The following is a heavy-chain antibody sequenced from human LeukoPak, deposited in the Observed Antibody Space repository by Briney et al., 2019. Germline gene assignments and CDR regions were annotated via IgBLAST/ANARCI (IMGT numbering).Heavy chain of an antibody. V-gene: IGHV4-4*07. J-gene: IGHJ5*02. Sequence: SETLSLTCTVSGGSISSDYWSWIRQPAGKGLEWIGRIYTNESTNYNPSLTSRVTMSVDTSKNQLSLKMISVTDADTAVYYCARGVRRGITIFGVVGGWFDPWGQGTLVTVSS. CDR1: GGSISSDY. D-gene: IGHD3-3*01. CDR3: ARGVRRGITIFGVVGGWFDP. CDR2: IYTNEST.